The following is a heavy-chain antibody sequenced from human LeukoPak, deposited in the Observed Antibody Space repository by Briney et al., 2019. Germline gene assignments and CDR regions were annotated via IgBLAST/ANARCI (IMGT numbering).Heavy chain of an antibody. D-gene: IGHD1-26*01. CDR1: GGSTSSSSYY. CDR3: ARARRVGATVGFDY. V-gene: IGHV4-39*01. Sequence: SETLSLTCTVSGGSTSSSSYYWGWIRQPPGKGLEWIGSIYYSGSTYYNPSLKSRVTISVDTSKNQFSLKLSSVTAADTAVYYCARARRVGATVGFDYWGQGTLVTVSS. J-gene: IGHJ4*02. CDR2: IYYSGST.